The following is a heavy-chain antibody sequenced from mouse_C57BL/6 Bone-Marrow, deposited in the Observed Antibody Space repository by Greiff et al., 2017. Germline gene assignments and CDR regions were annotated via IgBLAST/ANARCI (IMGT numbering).Heavy chain of an antibody. CDR2: IYPVSGET. Sequence: QVQLQQSGAELASPGASVTLSCKASGYTFTDHIMNWVKKRPGQGLEWIGRIYPVSGETNYNQKFMGKATFSVDRSSSTVYMVLNSLTSEDSAVYFCARGTTVVAPFAYWGQGTLVTVSA. J-gene: IGHJ3*01. D-gene: IGHD1-1*01. CDR3: ARGTTVVAPFAY. CDR1: GYTFTDHI. V-gene: IGHV1-11*01.